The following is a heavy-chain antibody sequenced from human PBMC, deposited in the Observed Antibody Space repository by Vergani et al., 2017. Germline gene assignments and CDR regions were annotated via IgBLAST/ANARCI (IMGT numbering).Heavy chain of an antibody. CDR1: GFDFSSYI. V-gene: IGHV3-48*01. CDR2: VSTGTKSQ. Sequence: QLVESGGGWVQPGGSLRLSCVVSGFDFSSYIMNWVRQAPGKGLEWVSFVSTGTKSQSYAESVKGRFTISRDSAKNSLYLQMDSLRAEDTAVYYCAREYSSTSGRAFDFWGQGTKVTVSS. CDR3: AREYSSTSGRAFDF. J-gene: IGHJ3*01. D-gene: IGHD2-2*01.